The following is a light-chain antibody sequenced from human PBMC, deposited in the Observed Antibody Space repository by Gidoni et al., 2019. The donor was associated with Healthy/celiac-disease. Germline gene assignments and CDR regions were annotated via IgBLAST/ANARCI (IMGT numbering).Light chain of an antibody. CDR1: QDISNY. CDR2: DAS. CDR3: QQYDNLPLT. V-gene: IGKV1-33*01. Sequence: DIQMTQSPSSLSASVGDRVTITCQASQDISNYLNWYQQKPGKDPKLLIYDASNLETGVPSRFSGSGSGTDFTFTIRSLQPEDIATYYCQQYDNLPLTFGPGTKVDI. J-gene: IGKJ3*01.